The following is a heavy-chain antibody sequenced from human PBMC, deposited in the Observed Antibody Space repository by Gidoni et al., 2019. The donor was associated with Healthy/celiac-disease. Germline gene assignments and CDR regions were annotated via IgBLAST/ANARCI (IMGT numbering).Heavy chain of an antibody. V-gene: IGHV3-30*18. D-gene: IGHD6-13*01. CDR3: AKDLRQLEGYYYYYMDV. Sequence: QVQLVESGGGVVQPGRSLRLSCAASGFTFSSYGMHWVRQAPGKGLEWVAVISYDGSNKYYADSVKGRFTISRDNSKNTLYLQMNSLRAEDTAVYYCAKDLRQLEGYYYYYMDVWGKGTTVTVSS. CDR1: GFTFSSYG. J-gene: IGHJ6*03. CDR2: ISYDGSNK.